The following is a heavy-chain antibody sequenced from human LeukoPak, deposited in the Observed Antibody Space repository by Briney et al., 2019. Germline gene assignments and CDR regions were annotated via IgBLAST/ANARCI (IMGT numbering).Heavy chain of an antibody. CDR3: VRDLILVWTPGDDFDH. D-gene: IGHD3-16*01. J-gene: IGHJ4*02. V-gene: IGHV3-74*01. CDR2: INERATII. Sequence: GGSLRLSCAASGFTFSNYWMHWVRHAPGKGLEWGSRINERATIISYADSVKGRFTISRENARNTLYLQMNSLTAEDTAVYYCVRDLILVWTPGDDFDHWGKGTLVTVSS. CDR1: GFTFSNYW.